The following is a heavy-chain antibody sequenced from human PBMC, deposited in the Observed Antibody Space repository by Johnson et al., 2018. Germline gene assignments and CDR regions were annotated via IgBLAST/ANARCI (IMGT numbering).Heavy chain of an antibody. V-gene: IGHV4-59*01. CDR2: IHYSGST. CDR3: ARVSVGTTSGYMDV. CDR1: GGSISIYY. D-gene: IGHD1-26*01. J-gene: IGHJ6*03. Sequence: QVQLQESGPGLVKPSETLSLTCTVSGGSISIYYWSWIRQPPGKGLEWIGYIHYSGSTNDNPSLKSRVTTSGDTPKNQFSLRLTSVTPADTALYYCARVSVGTTSGYMDVWGKGTTVTVSS.